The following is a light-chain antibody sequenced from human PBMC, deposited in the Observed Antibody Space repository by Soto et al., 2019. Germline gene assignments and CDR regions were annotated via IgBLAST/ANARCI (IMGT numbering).Light chain of an antibody. Sequence: EIVLTQSPATLSLSPGERATLSCRASQSVSSYLAWYQQKPGQAPRLLIYDASNMATGIPARFSGSGSGTDFTLTISSLEPEDFAVYYCQHRSNWPPFTFGPGTKVDIK. V-gene: IGKV3-11*01. CDR2: DAS. CDR3: QHRSNWPPFT. J-gene: IGKJ3*01. CDR1: QSVSSY.